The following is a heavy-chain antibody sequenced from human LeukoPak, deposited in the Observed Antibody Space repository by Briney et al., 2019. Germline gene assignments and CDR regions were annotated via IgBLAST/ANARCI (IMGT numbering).Heavy chain of an antibody. V-gene: IGHV4-31*03. J-gene: IGHJ4*02. CDR3: ARGPVRDYSNY. CDR1: GVSISSGGYY. D-gene: IGHD4-11*01. CDR2: IYYSGST. Sequence: SETLSLTCTVSGVSISSGGYYWSWIRQHPGKGLEWIGYIYYSGSTYYNPSLKSRLTISLDTSSNQFSPKLNSVTAADTAVYYCARGPVRDYSNYWGQGTLVTVSS.